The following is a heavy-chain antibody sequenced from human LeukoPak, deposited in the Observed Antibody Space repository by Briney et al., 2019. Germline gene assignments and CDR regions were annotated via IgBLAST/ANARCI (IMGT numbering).Heavy chain of an antibody. CDR2: ISGSGDNM. Sequence: GGSLRLSCLASKFTFNNYAMTWVRQAPGKGLEWVSSISGSGDNMDYADSVKGRFTISRDNSENTLYLQMNSLRADDTAVYYCAMKAVPRPRLYDAFDFWGQGTVVTVSS. J-gene: IGHJ3*01. D-gene: IGHD2-2*02. CDR1: KFTFNNYA. V-gene: IGHV3-23*01. CDR3: AMKAVPRPRLYDAFDF.